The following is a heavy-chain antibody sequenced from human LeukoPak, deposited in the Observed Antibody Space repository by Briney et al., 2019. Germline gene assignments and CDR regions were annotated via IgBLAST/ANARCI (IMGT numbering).Heavy chain of an antibody. J-gene: IGHJ4*02. CDR2: IKEDGSEK. D-gene: IGHD6-13*01. CDR3: ASGRQLGY. Sequence: GGSLRLSCAASGFTFSNYWMSWVRQAPGKGLEWVANIKEDGSEKYYVDSVKGRFTISRDNARNTLYLQMNSLRAEDTAVYYCASGRQLGYWGQGTLVTVSS. V-gene: IGHV3-7*01. CDR1: GFTFSNYW.